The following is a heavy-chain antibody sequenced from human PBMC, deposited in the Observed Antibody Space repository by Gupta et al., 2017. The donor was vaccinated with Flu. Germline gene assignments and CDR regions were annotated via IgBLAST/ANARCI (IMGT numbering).Heavy chain of an antibody. D-gene: IGHD1-1*01. J-gene: IGHJ4*02. CDR1: GDSVSSSSVA. CDR3: ARGAWSAVDY. Sequence: QVQLQQSGPGLVKPSQTLSLTCAISGDSVSSSSVAWYWIRQSPSRGLEWLGRAYYRSKGESEYAESVKSRVTIKPDPYKNQFSLQRTSMTPEDTSLYYCARGAWSAVDYWGQGTLVTVSS. CDR2: AYYRSKGES. V-gene: IGHV6-1*01.